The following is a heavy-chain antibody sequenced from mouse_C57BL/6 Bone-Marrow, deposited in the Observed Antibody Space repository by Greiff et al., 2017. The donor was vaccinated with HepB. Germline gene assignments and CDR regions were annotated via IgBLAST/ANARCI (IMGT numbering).Heavy chain of an antibody. CDR2: IYPRIGNT. CDR3: ARSTMVMNWYFDV. V-gene: IGHV1-81*01. CDR1: GYTLTSYG. D-gene: IGHD2-2*01. J-gene: IGHJ1*03. Sequence: VQLQQSGAELARPGASVKLSCKASGYTLTSYGISWVKQRTGQGLEWIGEIYPRIGNTYYNEKFKGKATLTADKSSITAYMELRSLTSEDSAVYFCARSTMVMNWYFDVWGTGTTVTVSS.